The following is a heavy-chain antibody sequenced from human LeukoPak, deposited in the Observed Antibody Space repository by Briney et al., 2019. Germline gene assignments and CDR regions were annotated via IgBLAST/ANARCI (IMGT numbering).Heavy chain of an antibody. D-gene: IGHD3-22*01. J-gene: IGHJ4*02. CDR2: VRNKANKYAT. CDR1: GVTFSASE. Sequence: PGGSLRLSDAAPGVTFSASEMHWLRQASGKGLQWVGRVRNKANKYATSYAASVKGRFNISRDDSKNTSYLQIDGLKPEDTAVYHCIRLLHPYDSRGYNYEDDWGQGSLVTVSS. CDR3: IRLLHPYDSRGYNYEDD. V-gene: IGHV3-73*01.